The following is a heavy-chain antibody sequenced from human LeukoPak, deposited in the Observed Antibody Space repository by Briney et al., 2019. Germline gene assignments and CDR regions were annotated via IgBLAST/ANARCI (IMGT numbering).Heavy chain of an antibody. CDR1: SGSISGSYY. CDR2: IYASGST. J-gene: IGHJ4*02. Sequence: PSETLSLTCTVSSGSISGSYYWSWIRQPAGKGLEWIGRIYASGSTNYDPSLKSRVTISVDKSNNQFSLMVTSVTAADTAVYYCAGGKQNAVDYWGQGILVTVSS. CDR3: AGGKQNAVDY. V-gene: IGHV4-4*07. D-gene: IGHD1-1*01.